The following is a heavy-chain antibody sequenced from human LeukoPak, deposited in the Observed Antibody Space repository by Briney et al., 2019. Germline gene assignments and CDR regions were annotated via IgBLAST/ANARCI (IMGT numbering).Heavy chain of an antibody. V-gene: IGHV3-21*01. D-gene: IGHD2/OR15-2a*01. Sequence: GGSLRLSCAASGFTFSSYSMNWVRQAPGKGLEWVSSISSSSSYIYYADSVKGRFTISRDNAKNSLYLQMNSLRAEDTAVYYCASSPSMAEYYYYYYMDVWGKGTTVTVSS. CDR1: GFTFSSYS. CDR3: ASSPSMAEYYYYYYMDV. CDR2: ISSSSSYI. J-gene: IGHJ6*03.